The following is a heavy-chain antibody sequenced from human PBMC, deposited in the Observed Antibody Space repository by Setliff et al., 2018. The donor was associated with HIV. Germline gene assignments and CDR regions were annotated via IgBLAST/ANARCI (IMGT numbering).Heavy chain of an antibody. J-gene: IGHJ6*02. CDR1: GYAFTGYY. V-gene: IGHV1-2*02. D-gene: IGHD3-3*01. CDR2: INPHTGVT. Sequence: ASVKVSCKASGYAFTGYYMHWVRQAPGQGLEWMGNINPHTGVTKYAEKSQGRVTMTRDTSINTIYMELSRLRSDDTAVYYCARDLRDGFEEWFSTLDDGMDVWGQGTTVTVSS. CDR3: ARDLRDGFEEWFSTLDDGMDV.